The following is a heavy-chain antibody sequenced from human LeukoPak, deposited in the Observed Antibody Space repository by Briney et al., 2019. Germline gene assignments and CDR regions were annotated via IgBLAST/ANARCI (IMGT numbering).Heavy chain of an antibody. J-gene: IGHJ4*02. CDR2: ISGRSDNT. CDR3: AKWGDYDVLTGYYVSDF. D-gene: IGHD3-9*01. V-gene: IGHV3-23*01. Sequence: PGGSLRLSCAASGFTFSDYYMSWIRQAPGKGLEWVSAISGRSDNTYYADSVKGRFTLSRDSSKNMPYLQMNSLRADDTAVYYCAKWGDYDVLTGYYVSDFWGQGTLVSVSS. CDR1: GFTFSDYY.